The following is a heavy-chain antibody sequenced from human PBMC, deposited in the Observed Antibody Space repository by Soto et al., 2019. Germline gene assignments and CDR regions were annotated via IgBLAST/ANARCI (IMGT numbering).Heavy chain of an antibody. Sequence: EVQLVESGGGLVQPGGSLRLSCAASGFTFSSYEMNWVRQAPGKGLEWVSYISSSGSTIYYADSVKGRFTISRDNAKNSLYLQMNSLRAEDTAVYYCAREFKDTAMVPDYYYYGMDVWGQGTTVTVSS. CDR2: ISSSGSTI. CDR3: AREFKDTAMVPDYYYYGMDV. V-gene: IGHV3-48*03. J-gene: IGHJ6*02. D-gene: IGHD5-18*01. CDR1: GFTFSSYE.